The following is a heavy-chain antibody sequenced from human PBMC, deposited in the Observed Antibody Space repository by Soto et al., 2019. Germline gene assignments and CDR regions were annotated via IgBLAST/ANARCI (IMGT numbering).Heavy chain of an antibody. CDR3: AVFTEEYYFDY. CDR2: VHFSGST. D-gene: IGHD3-10*02. J-gene: IGHJ4*02. CDR1: GGSISGDY. V-gene: IGHV4-59*12. Sequence: SETLSLTCTVSGGSISGDYWTWIRQPPGKGLEWIGYVHFSGSTNYNPSLKSRVTISVDTSKNQFSLKLSSVTAEDTAVYYCAVFTEEYYFDYWGQGTLVTVSS.